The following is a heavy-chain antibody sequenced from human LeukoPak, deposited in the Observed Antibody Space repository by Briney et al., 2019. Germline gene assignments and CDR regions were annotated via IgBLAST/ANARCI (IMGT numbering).Heavy chain of an antibody. J-gene: IGHJ6*02. D-gene: IGHD3-22*01. Sequence: GGSLRLSCAAPGFTVSGNYMSWVRQAPGKGLEWVSVIYSGGSTYYADSVKGRFTISRDNSKNTLYLQMNSLRAEDTAVYYCARDPTMTYGMDVWGQGTTVTVSS. CDR3: ARDPTMTYGMDV. CDR2: IYSGGST. CDR1: GFTVSGNY. V-gene: IGHV3-53*01.